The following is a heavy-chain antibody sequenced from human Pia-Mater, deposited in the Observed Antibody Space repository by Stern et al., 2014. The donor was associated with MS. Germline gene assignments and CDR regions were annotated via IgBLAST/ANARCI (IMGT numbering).Heavy chain of an antibody. CDR1: GFTFSSYG. CDR2: IWYDGSNK. CDR3: ARDPNNENWFDP. V-gene: IGHV3-33*01. Sequence: QVQLVQYGGGVVQPGRSLRLSCAASGFTFSSYGMHWVRQAPGKGLEWVAIIWYDGSNKYYADSVKGRFTISRDNSKNTLYLQMNSLRAEDTAVYYCARDPNNENWFDPWGQGTLVTVSS. J-gene: IGHJ5*02. D-gene: IGHD1-1*01.